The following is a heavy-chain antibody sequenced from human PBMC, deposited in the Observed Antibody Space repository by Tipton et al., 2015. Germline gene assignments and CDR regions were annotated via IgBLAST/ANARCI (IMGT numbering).Heavy chain of an antibody. D-gene: IGHD6-13*01. CDR2: IKQDGSEK. V-gene: IGHV3-7*01. CDR1: GFTFSSYW. J-gene: IGHJ4*02. Sequence: SLRLSCAASGFTFSSYWMTWVRQAPGKGLEWVAKIKQDGSEKYYVGSVEGRFTISRDNAKNSLYLQMNSLRAEDTAVYYCARPGSASWSSDFDYWGQGSLVIVSS. CDR3: ARPGSASWSSDFDY.